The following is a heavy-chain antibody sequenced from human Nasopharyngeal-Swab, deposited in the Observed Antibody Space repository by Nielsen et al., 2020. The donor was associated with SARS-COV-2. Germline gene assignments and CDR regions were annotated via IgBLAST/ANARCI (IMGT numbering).Heavy chain of an antibody. Sequence: GESLKISCAASGFTFSGSAMYWVRQASGKGLEWVGRMRSKANNYATAYAASVRGRFTISRDDSKNTAYLQMDSLKTEDTAVYYCARDIAVAGDNNFDYWGQGTLVTVSS. CDR3: ARDIAVAGDNNFDY. V-gene: IGHV3-73*01. CDR2: MRSKANNYAT. CDR1: GFTFSGSA. D-gene: IGHD6-19*01. J-gene: IGHJ4*02.